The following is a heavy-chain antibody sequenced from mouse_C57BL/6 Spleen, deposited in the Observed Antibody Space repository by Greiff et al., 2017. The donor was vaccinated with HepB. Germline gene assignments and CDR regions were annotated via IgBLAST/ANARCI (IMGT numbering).Heavy chain of an antibody. CDR1: GYTFTSYG. J-gene: IGHJ1*03. CDR3: ARSRLREGGYFDV. CDR2: IYPRSGNT. D-gene: IGHD2-4*01. V-gene: IGHV1-81*01. Sequence: QVHVKQSGAELARPGASVKLSCKASGYTFTSYGISWVKQRTGQGLEWIGEIYPRSGNTYYNEKFKGKATLTADKSSSTAYMELRSRTSEDSAVYFWARSRLREGGYFDVWGTGTTVTVSS.